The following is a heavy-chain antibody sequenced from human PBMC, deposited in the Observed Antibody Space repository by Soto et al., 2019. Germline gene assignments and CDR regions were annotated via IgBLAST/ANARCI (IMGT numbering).Heavy chain of an antibody. CDR2: IYYSGST. CDR1: GGSISSGDDY. D-gene: IGHD6-19*01. Sequence: SETQSLTYTVSGGSISSGDDYWSWIRQPPGKGLEWIGSIYYSGSTYYNPSLKSRVTISVDTSKNQFSLKLSSVTAADTAVYYCARFIAVAGEEYFQHWGQGTLVTVSS. V-gene: IGHV4-39*01. J-gene: IGHJ1*01. CDR3: ARFIAVAGEEYFQH.